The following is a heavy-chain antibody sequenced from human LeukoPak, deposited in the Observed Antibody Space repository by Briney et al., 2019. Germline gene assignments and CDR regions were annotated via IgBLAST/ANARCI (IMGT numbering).Heavy chain of an antibody. J-gene: IGHJ4*02. D-gene: IGHD4-17*01. CDR1: GFPFSSYW. CDR3: ARAGGSTVSHSDY. Sequence: GGSLGLSCVASGFPFSSYWMTWVRQAPGKGLEWVSSISSSTSYIYYADSVKGRFTISKDNAKNSLYLQMNSLRAEDTAVYYCARAGGSTVSHSDYWGQGTLVTVSS. V-gene: IGHV3-21*01. CDR2: ISSSTSYI.